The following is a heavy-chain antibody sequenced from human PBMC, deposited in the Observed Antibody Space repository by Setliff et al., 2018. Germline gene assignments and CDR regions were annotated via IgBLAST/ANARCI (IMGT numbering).Heavy chain of an antibody. D-gene: IGHD6-13*01. Sequence: SVKVSCKASGGTFNTYGITWVRQAPGQGLEWMGWINPNSGGTNSAQKFQGRITITADKSTSTACMELRSLRSDDTAVYYCASGAAAGTFDYWGQGTLVTVSS. CDR1: GGTFNTYG. CDR2: INPNSGGT. CDR3: ASGAAAGTFDY. J-gene: IGHJ4*02. V-gene: IGHV1-69*10.